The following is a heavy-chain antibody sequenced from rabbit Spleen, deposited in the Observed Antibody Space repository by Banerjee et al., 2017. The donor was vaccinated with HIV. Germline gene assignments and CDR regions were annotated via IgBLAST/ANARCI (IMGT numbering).Heavy chain of an antibody. D-gene: IGHD8-1*01. J-gene: IGHJ4*01. CDR2: INAVTGKP. CDR1: GFSFSNKAV. Sequence: QEQLVESGGGLVQPEGSLKLSCTASGFSFSNKAVMCWVRQAPGKGLEWIACINAVTGKPVYASWAKGRSTFSKTSSTTVTLQMTSLTVADTATYFCARDAGSGDYIDVYFDLWGPGTLVTVS. CDR3: ARDAGSGDYIDVYFDL. V-gene: IGHV1S45*01.